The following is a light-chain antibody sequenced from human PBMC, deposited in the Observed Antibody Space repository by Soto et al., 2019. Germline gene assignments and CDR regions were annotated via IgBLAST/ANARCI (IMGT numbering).Light chain of an antibody. V-gene: IGLV2-14*03. Sequence: QSALTQPASVSGSPGQSITISCTGTSSDVGGYNYVSWYQQHPDKAPKLMIYDVSNRPSGVSNRFSGSKSGNTASLTISGLQAEDEADYYCSSYSSSSPVVFGGGTKVTVL. CDR3: SSYSSSSPVV. J-gene: IGLJ2*01. CDR2: DVS. CDR1: SSDVGGYNY.